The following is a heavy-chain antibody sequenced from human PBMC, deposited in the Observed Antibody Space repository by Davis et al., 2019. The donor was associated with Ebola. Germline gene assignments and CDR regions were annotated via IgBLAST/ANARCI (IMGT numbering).Heavy chain of an antibody. CDR3: AKDRDLLTGNYFDS. Sequence: PGGSLRLSCATSEFSFSNHAMSWVRLVPGKGLEWVSSITSGDGAHYADSVKGRFTISRDNSKNTLYLQLTSLRAEDTAVYYCAKDRDLLTGNYFDSWGQGTLVTVSS. CDR1: EFSFSNHA. CDR2: ITSGDGA. J-gene: IGHJ4*02. V-gene: IGHV3-23*01. D-gene: IGHD3-9*01.